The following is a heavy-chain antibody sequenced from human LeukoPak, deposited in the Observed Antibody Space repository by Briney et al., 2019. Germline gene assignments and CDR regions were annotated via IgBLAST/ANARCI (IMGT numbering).Heavy chain of an antibody. J-gene: IGHJ4*02. CDR1: GGTFSSYA. D-gene: IGHD3-9*01. Sequence: ASVKVSCKASGGTFSSYAISWVRQAPGQGLEWMGGIIPIFGTANYAQKFQGRVTITTDESTSTAYMELSSLRSEDTAVYYCARVKMGDILTGYYVYYFDYWGQGTLVTVSS. CDR3: ARVKMGDILTGYYVYYFDY. CDR2: IIPIFGTA. V-gene: IGHV1-69*05.